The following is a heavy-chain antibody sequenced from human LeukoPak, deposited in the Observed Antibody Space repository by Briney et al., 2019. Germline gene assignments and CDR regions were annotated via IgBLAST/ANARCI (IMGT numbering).Heavy chain of an antibody. J-gene: IGHJ4*02. V-gene: IGHV3-23*01. CDR1: GFIFSNAW. D-gene: IGHD4-17*01. CDR2: ISGSGGST. CDR3: ARDIMTTVTSLDY. Sequence: GGSLRLSCTASGFIFSNAWMSWVRQAPGKRLEWVSAISGSGGSTYYADSVKGRFTISRDNSKNTLYLQMNSLRAEDTAVYYCARDIMTTVTSLDYWGQGTLVTVSS.